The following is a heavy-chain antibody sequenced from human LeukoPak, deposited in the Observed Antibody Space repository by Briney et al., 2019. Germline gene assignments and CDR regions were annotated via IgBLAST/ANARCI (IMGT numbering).Heavy chain of an antibody. J-gene: IGHJ2*01. CDR3: AKDRTVGASYWYFDL. D-gene: IGHD1-26*01. CDR2: ISVSGDNA. CDR1: GFTFSTYA. Sequence: PGGSLRLSCAASGFTFSTYAMSWVRQAPGRGLEWVSAISVSGDNAYYADSVKGRFTVSRDNSKNTLFLHMNTLRAEDTAIYYCAKDRTVGASYWYFDLWGRGTLVTVSS. V-gene: IGHV3-23*01.